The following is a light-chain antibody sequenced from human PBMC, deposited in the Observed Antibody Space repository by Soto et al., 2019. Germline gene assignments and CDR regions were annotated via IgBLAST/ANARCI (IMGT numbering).Light chain of an antibody. Sequence: QAVVTQEPSLTVSPGGTVTLTCASSTGAVTIGYYPNWFQQKPGQAPRELIYRTTNRHSWTPARFSGSLLGGKAALKLSGVQPEDEAEYCCLLYCGGAQVFGGGTKLTVL. CDR3: LLYCGGAQV. CDR1: TGAVTIGYY. J-gene: IGLJ2*01. CDR2: RTT. V-gene: IGLV7-43*01.